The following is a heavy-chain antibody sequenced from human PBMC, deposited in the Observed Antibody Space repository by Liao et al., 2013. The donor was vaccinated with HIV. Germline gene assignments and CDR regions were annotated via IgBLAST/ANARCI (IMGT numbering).Heavy chain of an antibody. D-gene: IGHD5-24*01. V-gene: IGHV4-34*01. CDR3: ARGSGPRGDAFDI. J-gene: IGHJ3*02. Sequence: QVQLQQWGAGLLKPSETLSLTCAVYGGSFTGYYWNWIRQPPGKGLEWIGEINHSGITNYNPSLKSRVTISVDMSKKQFSLKLNSVTAADTAVYYCARGSGPRGDAFDIWGQGTMVTVSS. CDR2: INHSGIT. CDR1: GGSFTGYY.